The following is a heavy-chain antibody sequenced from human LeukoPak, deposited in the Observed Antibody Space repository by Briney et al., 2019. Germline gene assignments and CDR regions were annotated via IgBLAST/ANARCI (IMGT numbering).Heavy chain of an antibody. J-gene: IGHJ2*01. Sequence: SVKVSCKASGGTFSSYAISWVRQAPGQGLEWMGGIIPIFGTANYAQKFQGRVTVTTDESTSTAYMELSSLRSEDTAVYYCARKDYSSPSYWYFDLWGRGTLVTVSS. CDR1: GGTFSSYA. D-gene: IGHD6-13*01. CDR3: ARKDYSSPSYWYFDL. V-gene: IGHV1-69*05. CDR2: IIPIFGTA.